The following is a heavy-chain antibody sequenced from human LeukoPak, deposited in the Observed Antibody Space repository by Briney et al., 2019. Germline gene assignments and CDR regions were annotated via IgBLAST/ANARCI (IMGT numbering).Heavy chain of an antibody. CDR1: GGTFSSYA. CDR3: AAYSSSWRNWFDP. V-gene: IGHV1-69*05. J-gene: IGHJ5*02. D-gene: IGHD6-13*01. CDR2: IIPIFGTA. Sequence: SVKVSYKASGGTFSSYAIRWVRQAPGQGLEWMGGIIPIFGTANYAQKFQGRVTITTDESTSTAYMELSSLRSEDTAVYYCAAYSSSWRNWFDPWGQGTLVTVSS.